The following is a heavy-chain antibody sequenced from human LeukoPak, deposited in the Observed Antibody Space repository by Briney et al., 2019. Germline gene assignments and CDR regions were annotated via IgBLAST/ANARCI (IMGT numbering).Heavy chain of an antibody. CDR1: GFTFRSYN. Sequence: GRTLRLSCAASGFTFRSYNMKWVRQAPGKGLGWISYISRSSSTIYYADSVKGRFTISRDNAKNSLYLQMKSLGVEDTAVYFCARGPSWDCWGQGTRVTVSS. CDR2: ISRSSSTI. D-gene: IGHD3-10*01. V-gene: IGHV3-48*01. J-gene: IGHJ4*02. CDR3: ARGPSWDC.